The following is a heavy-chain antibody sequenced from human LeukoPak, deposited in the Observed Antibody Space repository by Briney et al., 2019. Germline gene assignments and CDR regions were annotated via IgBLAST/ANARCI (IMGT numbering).Heavy chain of an antibody. V-gene: IGHV3-7*01. J-gene: IGHJ4*02. D-gene: IGHD3-10*01. CDR2: MKQEGSEI. Sequence: PGGSLRLSCVASASTSRMSWMRWVRQAPGKGREWVANMKQEGSEIYYVDSVTGRFTISRDNAQNSLYLQLNSLRAEDTAIYFCARDRGYSNFDYWGQGTLVTVSS. CDR3: ARDRGYSNFDY. CDR1: ASTSRMSW.